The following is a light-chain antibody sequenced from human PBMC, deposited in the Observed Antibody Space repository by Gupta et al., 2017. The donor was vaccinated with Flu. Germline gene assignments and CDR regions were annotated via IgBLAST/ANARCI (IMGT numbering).Light chain of an antibody. J-gene: IGLJ2*01. CDR3: QSYDSSLSGSTV. V-gene: IGLV1-40*01. Sequence: QSVLTQPPSVSGAPGQRVTISCTGSVSNIGAGYDVHWSQQLPGTAPNLLIYGNRNRLSGVTDQCSSSKSGTSATLAITGLQAEEEAGYYCQSYDSSLSGSTVFGGGSKLTVL. CDR1: VSNIGAGYD. CDR2: GNR.